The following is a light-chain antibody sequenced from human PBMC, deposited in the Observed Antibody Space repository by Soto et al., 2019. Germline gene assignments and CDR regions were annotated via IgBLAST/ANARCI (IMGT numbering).Light chain of an antibody. CDR3: QQYGSSPRT. CDR2: GAS. Sequence: EIVLTQSPGTLSLSPGERATLSCRASQSVSSSFLAWYQQKPGQAPRLLIYGASSRATGIPVRFSGGESGTDFTLTISGLEPEDFAVYYCQQYGSSPRTFGQGNKVEIK. V-gene: IGKV3-20*01. J-gene: IGKJ1*01. CDR1: QSVSSSF.